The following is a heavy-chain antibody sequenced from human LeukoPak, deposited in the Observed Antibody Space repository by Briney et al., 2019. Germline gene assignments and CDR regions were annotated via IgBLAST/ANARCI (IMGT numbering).Heavy chain of an antibody. D-gene: IGHD1-26*01. V-gene: IGHV4-39*07. Sequence: KPSETLSLTCTVSGGSISSSSYYWGWIRQPPGKGLEWIGSIYYSGSTYYNPSLKSRVTISVDTSKNQFSLKLSSVTAADTAVYYCARPLEWEPYWYFDLWGRGTLVTVSS. CDR3: ARPLEWEPYWYFDL. CDR1: GGSISSSSYY. CDR2: IYYSGST. J-gene: IGHJ2*01.